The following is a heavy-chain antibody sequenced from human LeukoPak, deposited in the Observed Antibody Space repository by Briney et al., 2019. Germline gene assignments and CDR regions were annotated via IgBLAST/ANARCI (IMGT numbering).Heavy chain of an antibody. Sequence: GRSLRLSCAASGFTFNSFGMHWVRQAPGKGLEWVAVISSDGSNKYYADSVRGRFTISRDDSKDTLYLQMNSLTHEDTAVYYCRAATRFLDYYTDYCGQGILVTVSS. V-gene: IGHV3-30*03. CDR3: RAATRFLDYYTDY. CDR1: GFTFNSFG. J-gene: IGHJ4*02. D-gene: IGHD3/OR15-3a*01. CDR2: ISSDGSNK.